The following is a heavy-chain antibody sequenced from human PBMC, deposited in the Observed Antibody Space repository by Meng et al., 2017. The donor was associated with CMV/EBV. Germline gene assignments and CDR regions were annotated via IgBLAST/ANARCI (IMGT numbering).Heavy chain of an antibody. V-gene: IGHV4-39*01. CDR2: IYYSGST. CDR1: GGSISSSSYY. J-gene: IGHJ3*02. CDR3: AGPLYPKGTDAFDI. D-gene: IGHD2-8*01. Sequence: SETLSLTCTVSGGSISSSSYYWGWIRQPPGKGLEWIGSIYYSGSTYYNPSLKSRVTISRDNAKNSLYLQMNSLRAEDTAVYYCAGPLYPKGTDAFDIWGQGTMVTVSS.